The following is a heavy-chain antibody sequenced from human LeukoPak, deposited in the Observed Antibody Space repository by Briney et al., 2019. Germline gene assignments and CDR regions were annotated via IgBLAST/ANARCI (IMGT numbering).Heavy chain of an antibody. V-gene: IGHV3-23*01. CDR1: GFTFSSYG. D-gene: IGHD3-10*01. Sequence: GGSLRLSCAASGFTFSSYGMHWVRQAPGKGLEWVSAISGSGGSTYYADSVKGRFTISRDNSKNTLYLQMNSLRAEDTAVYYCAKGSWFGELMPFDYWGQGTLVTVSS. J-gene: IGHJ4*02. CDR2: ISGSGGST. CDR3: AKGSWFGELMPFDY.